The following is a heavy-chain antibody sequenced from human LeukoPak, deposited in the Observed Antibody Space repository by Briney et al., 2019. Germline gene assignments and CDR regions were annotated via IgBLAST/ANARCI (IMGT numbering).Heavy chain of an antibody. V-gene: IGHV4-59*01. J-gene: IGHJ4*02. CDR3: ARGRPHNRNFDY. CDR2: IYYSGST. CDR1: GGSISTYY. Sequence: PSETLSLTCTVSGGSISTYYWSWIRQPPVKGLEWIGYIYYSGSTNYSPSLKSRVTISVDTSKNQFSLKLSSVTAADTAVYYCARGRPHNRNFDYWGQGTLVTVSS. D-gene: IGHD2/OR15-2a*01.